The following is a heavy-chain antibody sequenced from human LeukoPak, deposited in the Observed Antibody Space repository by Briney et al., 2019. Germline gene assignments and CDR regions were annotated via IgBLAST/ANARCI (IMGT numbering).Heavy chain of an antibody. J-gene: IGHJ2*01. CDR2: IYYSGST. CDR3: ARLTAYSEH. V-gene: IGHV4-59*08. D-gene: IGHD5-18*01. CDR1: GGSIKRSY. Sequence: SETLSLPCTRSGGSIKRSYGSWLRQPPGKGLEWIGYIYYSGSTNYNPSLKSRVTMSVDTSKNQFSLKVTSVTAADTAVFYCARLTAYSEHWGRGTLVTVSS.